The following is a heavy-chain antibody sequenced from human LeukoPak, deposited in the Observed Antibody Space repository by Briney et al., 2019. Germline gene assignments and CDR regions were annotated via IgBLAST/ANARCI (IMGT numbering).Heavy chain of an antibody. CDR3: ARAPSYYGSGGFLEYFDY. J-gene: IGHJ4*02. CDR2: ISSSSSYI. V-gene: IGHV3-21*01. D-gene: IGHD3-10*01. CDR1: GVTFSSYS. Sequence: GGSLRLSCAASGVTFSSYSMNWVRQAPGKGLEWVSSISSSSSYIYYADSVKGRFTMSRDNAKNSLYLQMNSLRAEDTAVYYCARAPSYYGSGGFLEYFDYWGQGTLVTVSS.